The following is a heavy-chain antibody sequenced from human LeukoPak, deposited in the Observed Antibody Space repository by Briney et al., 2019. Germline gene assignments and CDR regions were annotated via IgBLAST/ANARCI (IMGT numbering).Heavy chain of an antibody. D-gene: IGHD6-19*01. Sequence: SETLSLTCAVYGGSFSGYYWSWIRQPPGKGLEWIGEINHSGSTNYNPSLKSRVTISVDTSKNQFSLKLSSVTAADTAVYYRARVVSGSGWSANFDYWGQGTLVTVSS. CDR2: INHSGST. V-gene: IGHV4-34*01. J-gene: IGHJ4*02. CDR1: GGSFSGYY. CDR3: ARVVSGSGWSANFDY.